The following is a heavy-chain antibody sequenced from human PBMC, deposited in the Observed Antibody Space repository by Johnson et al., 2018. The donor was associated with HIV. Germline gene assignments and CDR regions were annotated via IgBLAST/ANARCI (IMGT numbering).Heavy chain of an antibody. J-gene: IGHJ3*02. V-gene: IGHV3-30*18. D-gene: IGHD3-16*01. Sequence: QVQLVESGGGVVQPGRSLRLSCASSGFTFSSYGMHWVRQAPGKGLEWVAVISYDGSNKYYADSVKGRFTISRDNSKKTRYLQMNSLRAEDTAVDYCAKGGSTSTAFDIWSQGTMVTVSS. CDR1: GFTFSSYG. CDR3: AKGGSTSTAFDI. CDR2: ISYDGSNK.